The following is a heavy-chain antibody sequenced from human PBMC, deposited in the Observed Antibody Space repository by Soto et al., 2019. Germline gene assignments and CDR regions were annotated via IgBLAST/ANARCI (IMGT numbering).Heavy chain of an antibody. CDR1: GGSISSYY. Sequence: SETLSLTCPVSGGSISSYYWSWIRQPPGKGLEWIGYIYYSGSTNYNPSLKSRVTISVDTSKNQFSLKLSSVTAADTAVYYCARRYSSAFDIWGQGTIVTVSS. CDR2: IYYSGST. D-gene: IGHD6-13*01. CDR3: ARRYSSAFDI. V-gene: IGHV4-59*08. J-gene: IGHJ3*02.